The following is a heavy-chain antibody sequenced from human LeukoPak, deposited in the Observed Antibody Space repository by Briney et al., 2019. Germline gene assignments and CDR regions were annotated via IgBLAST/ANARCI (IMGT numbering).Heavy chain of an antibody. D-gene: IGHD2-15*01. J-gene: IGHJ3*02. CDR1: GSSISNWY. V-gene: IGHV4-59*08. CDR3: ARYCSGGSCPDAFDI. Sequence: SETLSLTCTVSGSSISNWYWSWIRQPPGKGLEWIGHIYDSGTTNYNPSLKSRVTISVDTSKNQFSLKLSSVTAADTAVYYCARYCSGGSCPDAFDIWGQGTMVTVSS. CDR2: IYDSGTT.